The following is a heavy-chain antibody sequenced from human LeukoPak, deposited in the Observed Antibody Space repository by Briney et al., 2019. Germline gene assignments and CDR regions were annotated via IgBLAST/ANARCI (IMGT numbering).Heavy chain of an antibody. CDR2: ISGSGGST. D-gene: IGHD5-18*01. CDR1: GFTFSGYA. Sequence: PGGSLRLSCAASGFTFSGYAMSWVRQAPGKGLEWVSAISGSGGSTYYADSVKGRFTISRDNSKNTLYLQMNSLRAEDTAVYYCAKDRVSTAMVYYFDYWGQGTLVTVSS. CDR3: AKDRVSTAMVYYFDY. V-gene: IGHV3-23*01. J-gene: IGHJ4*02.